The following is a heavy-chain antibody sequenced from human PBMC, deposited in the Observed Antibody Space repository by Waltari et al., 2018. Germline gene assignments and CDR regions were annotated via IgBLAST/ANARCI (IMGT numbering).Heavy chain of an antibody. Sequence: EVQVVESGGGLVQPGGSLKLSCATSGFTCRGSTIHRVRQTSGKGLEWIGRIRSKPNNYATRYTASVEGRFTISRDDSENTAYLQMSSLMTEDTAVYYCTGGAVTGTDFWGQGTLVTVSS. CDR2: IRSKPNNYAT. J-gene: IGHJ4*02. CDR3: TGGAVTGTDF. V-gene: IGHV3-73*01. D-gene: IGHD6-13*01. CDR1: GFTCRGST.